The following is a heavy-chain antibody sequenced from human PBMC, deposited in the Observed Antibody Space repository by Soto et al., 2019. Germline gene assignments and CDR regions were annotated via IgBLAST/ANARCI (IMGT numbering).Heavy chain of an antibody. CDR3: VRTSHYGSGTWNFDF. Sequence: LRLSCAGSGFTLSDNYMDWVRQAPGKGLEWVGRTRNKANRYTTEYAASVKGRFTVSRDESMNSLHLQMNSLKTEDTAVYYCVRTSHYGSGTWNFDFWGQGTVVTVSS. CDR1: GFTLSDNY. CDR2: TRNKANRYTT. V-gene: IGHV3-72*01. J-gene: IGHJ4*02. D-gene: IGHD3-10*01.